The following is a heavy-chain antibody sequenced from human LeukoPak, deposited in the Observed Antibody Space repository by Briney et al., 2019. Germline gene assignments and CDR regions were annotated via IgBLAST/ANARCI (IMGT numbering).Heavy chain of an antibody. CDR1: GYTFTSYY. Sequence: ASVKVSCKASGYTFTSYYMHWVRQAPGQGLEWMGIINPSGGSTSYVQKFQGRVTMTRDTSTSTVYMELSSLRSEDTPVYYCARDWPTMGDAFDIWGQGTMVTVSS. CDR2: INPSGGST. D-gene: IGHD3-10*01. V-gene: IGHV1-46*03. J-gene: IGHJ3*02. CDR3: ARDWPTMGDAFDI.